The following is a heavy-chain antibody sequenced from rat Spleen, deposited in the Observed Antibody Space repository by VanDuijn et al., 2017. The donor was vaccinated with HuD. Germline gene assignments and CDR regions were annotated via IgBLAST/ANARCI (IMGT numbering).Heavy chain of an antibody. CDR1: GFTFNNYW. CDR3: ARPGTYYVMDA. J-gene: IGHJ4*01. V-gene: IGHV5-31*01. D-gene: IGHD1-4*01. Sequence: EVQLMESGGGLVQPGRSLKLSCVASGFTFNNYWMTWIRQAPGKGLEWVASITNTGRNTYYPDSVKGRFTVSRDIAENTLYLQMNSLRSEDTATYYCARPGTYYVMDAWGQGASVTVSS. CDR2: ITNTGRNT.